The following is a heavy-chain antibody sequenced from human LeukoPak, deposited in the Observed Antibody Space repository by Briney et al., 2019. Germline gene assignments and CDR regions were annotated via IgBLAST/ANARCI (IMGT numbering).Heavy chain of an antibody. V-gene: IGHV1-46*01. D-gene: IGHD6-13*01. Sequence: GASVKVSCKASGHTFTNYYMHWVRQAPGQGLEWMGIINPSGGGTSYAQKFQGRVTMTRDMSTSTVYMELSSLRSEDTAVYYCARDPSIAVSGMEGYYYMDVWGKGTTVTVSS. CDR1: GHTFTNYY. CDR3: ARDPSIAVSGMEGYYYMDV. CDR2: INPSGGGT. J-gene: IGHJ6*03.